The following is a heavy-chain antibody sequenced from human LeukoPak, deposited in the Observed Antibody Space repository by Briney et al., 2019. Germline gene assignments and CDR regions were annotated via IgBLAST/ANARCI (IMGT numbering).Heavy chain of an antibody. CDR1: GFTFSSFA. Sequence: PGGSLRLSCAASGFTFSSFAMCWVRQAPGKGLEWVSTISGGGSSTYYADSVKGRFTISRDNSKNTLHLHMISLRAEDTAVYYCARSFFYGSGSYSLYYFDYWGQGTLVTVSS. V-gene: IGHV3-23*01. CDR3: ARSFFYGSGSYSLYYFDY. CDR2: ISGGGSST. J-gene: IGHJ4*02. D-gene: IGHD3-10*01.